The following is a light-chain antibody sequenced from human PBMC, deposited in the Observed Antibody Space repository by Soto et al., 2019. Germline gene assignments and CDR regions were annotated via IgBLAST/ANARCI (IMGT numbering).Light chain of an antibody. J-gene: IGLJ1*01. CDR3: CSYGGSFYV. CDR2: DVN. CDR1: SSDVGGYNY. V-gene: IGLV2-11*01. Sequence: ALTQPHSVSGSPGQSVAISCSGTSSDVGGYNYVSWYQQHPGKAPKLIIFDVNKRPSGVPDRFSGSKSGSTASLTISGLQAEDEADYYCCSYGGSFYVVGTGTRSPS.